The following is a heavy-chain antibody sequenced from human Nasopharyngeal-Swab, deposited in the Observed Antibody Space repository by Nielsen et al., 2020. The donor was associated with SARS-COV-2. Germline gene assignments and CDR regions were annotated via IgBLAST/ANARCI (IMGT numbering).Heavy chain of an antibody. CDR2: IYPGDSDI. CDR1: GYSFISYW. V-gene: IGHV5-51*01. CDR3: ARHAAESYCSSTSCHQAFDP. D-gene: IGHD2-2*01. Sequence: GESLKISCKGSGYSFISYWIGWVRQMPGKGLEWMGIIYPGDSDIRYSPSFQGQVTISADKSISTAYLQWSSLKASDTAMYYCARHAAESYCSSTSCHQAFDPWGQGTLVTVSS. J-gene: IGHJ5*02.